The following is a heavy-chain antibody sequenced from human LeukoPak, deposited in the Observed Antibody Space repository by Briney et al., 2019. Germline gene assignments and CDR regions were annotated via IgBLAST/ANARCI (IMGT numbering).Heavy chain of an antibody. J-gene: IGHJ4*02. CDR3: AREYEEVTMVRGALDY. CDR2: INPSGGST. CDR1: GYTFTSYY. V-gene: IGHV1-46*01. Sequence: ASVKVSCKASGYTFTSYYMHWVRQAPGQGLEWMGIINPSGGSTSYAQKFQGRVTMTRDTSTSTVYMELSSLRSEDTAVYYCAREYEEVTMVRGALDYWGQGTLVTVSS. D-gene: IGHD3-10*01.